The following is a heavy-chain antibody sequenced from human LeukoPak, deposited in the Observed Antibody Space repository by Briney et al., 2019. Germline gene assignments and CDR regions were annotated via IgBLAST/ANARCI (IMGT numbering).Heavy chain of an antibody. J-gene: IGHJ5*02. CDR2: IYHSGGST. D-gene: IGHD1-20*01. CDR3: ARDHTTLTGHIQYFDP. CDR1: NYSISSSHY. Sequence: SETLSLTCTVSNYSISSSHYWGWIRQSPGKGLEWIGSIYHSGGSTFYNPSLESRITISVDTSKNQFPLKLNSVTAADTAVYYCARDHTTLTGHIQYFDPWGQGTLVTVSS. V-gene: IGHV4-38-2*02.